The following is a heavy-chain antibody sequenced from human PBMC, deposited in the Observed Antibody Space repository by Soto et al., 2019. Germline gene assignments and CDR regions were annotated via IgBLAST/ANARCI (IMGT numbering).Heavy chain of an antibody. D-gene: IGHD6-19*01. CDR3: AKVRYSSPMGHYYGMDV. V-gene: IGHV1-69*13. CDR1: RVAFSKFI. Sequence: ASVKVSCKASRVAFSKFIVTWVRQAPGLGLEWVGGIIPIFGTANYAQKFQGRVTITADESTSTSYMEVNNLRSEDTAVYYCAKVRYSSPMGHYYGMDVWGQGTTVTVSS. J-gene: IGHJ6*02. CDR2: IIPIFGTA.